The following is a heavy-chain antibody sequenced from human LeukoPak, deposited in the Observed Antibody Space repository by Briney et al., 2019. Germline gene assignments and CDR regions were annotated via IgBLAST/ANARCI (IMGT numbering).Heavy chain of an antibody. J-gene: IGHJ2*01. D-gene: IGHD1-14*01. CDR1: GGSISPYY. CDR3: ARDGNPWNLDV. Sequence: SKTLSLTCTVSGGSISPYYWTWIRQSPGKALEWIWYMYYSGRTSYNPSLKSRVTMSVDTSKNQFSLQLSSVTAADTAVYYCARDGNPWNLDVWGRGTLVTVSS. CDR2: MYYSGRT. V-gene: IGHV4-59*12.